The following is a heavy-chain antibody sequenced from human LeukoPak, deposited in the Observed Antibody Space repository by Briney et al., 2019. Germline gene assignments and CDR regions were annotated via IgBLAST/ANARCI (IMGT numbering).Heavy chain of an antibody. Sequence: GGSLRLSCAASGFTFSSYAMSWVRQAPGKGLEWVSAISGSGGSTYYADSVKGRFTISRDNSKNTLYLQMNSLRAEDMAVYYCAKGKTYYDSSGYFFAHQNHFDYWGQGTLVTVSS. V-gene: IGHV3-23*01. J-gene: IGHJ4*02. D-gene: IGHD3-22*01. CDR3: AKGKTYYDSSGYFFAHQNHFDY. CDR2: ISGSGGST. CDR1: GFTFSSYA.